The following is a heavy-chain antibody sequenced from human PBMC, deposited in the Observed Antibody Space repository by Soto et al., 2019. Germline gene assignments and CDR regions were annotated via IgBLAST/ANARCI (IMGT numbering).Heavy chain of an antibody. CDR2: LYNTGST. J-gene: IGHJ6*02. CDR3: ARDLWGYCGTDCYPLDV. CDR1: GCSISRYY. Sequence: SETLSLTCTVSGCSISRYYWSWIRQPPGKGLEWIGYLYNTGSTIYNPSLKSRVTISVDTSKNQFSLKLNSLTAADTSVYYCARDLWGYCGTDCYPLDVWGQGTTVTVS. V-gene: IGHV4-59*01. D-gene: IGHD2-21*02.